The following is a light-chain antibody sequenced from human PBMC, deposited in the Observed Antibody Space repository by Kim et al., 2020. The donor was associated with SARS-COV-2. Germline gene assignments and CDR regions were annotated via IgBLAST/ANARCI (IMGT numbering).Light chain of an antibody. CDR3: QQYGSSPRT. CDR1: QSVSSIY. V-gene: IGKV3-20*01. CDR2: DAS. Sequence: ENVLTQSPGTLSLSPGERATLSCRASQSVSSIYLAWYQQKPGQAPRLLIHDASSRATGIPDRFSGSGSGTDFALTISSLEPEDFAVYYCQQYGSSPRTFGQGTKVDIK. J-gene: IGKJ1*01.